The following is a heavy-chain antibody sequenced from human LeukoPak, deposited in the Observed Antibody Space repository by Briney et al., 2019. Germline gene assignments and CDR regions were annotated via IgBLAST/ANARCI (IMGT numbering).Heavy chain of an antibody. Sequence: PGGSLRLSCAASVFTVSTNYMSWVRQAPGKGLEWVSVIYSGGSTYYADSVKGRFTISRHNSENTLYLQMNSLRAEDTAVYYCARGMTNPFDYWGQGTLVTVSS. CDR1: VFTVSTNY. D-gene: IGHD4-11*01. CDR2: IYSGGST. V-gene: IGHV3-53*04. J-gene: IGHJ4*02. CDR3: ARGMTNPFDY.